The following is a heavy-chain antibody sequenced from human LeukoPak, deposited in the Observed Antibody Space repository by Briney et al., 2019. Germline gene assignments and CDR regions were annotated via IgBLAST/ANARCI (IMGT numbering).Heavy chain of an antibody. CDR1: GYTFTGYY. J-gene: IGHJ5*02. V-gene: IGHV1-2*02. Sequence: GASVKVSCKASGYTFTGYYMHWVRQDPGQGLEWMGWINPKSGVTDYGQNFQGRVTMTRDTSISTVYMELSSLRSADTAVYYCARESGPQWVTWFDPWGQGTQVTVSS. CDR2: INPKSGVT. D-gene: IGHD2-8*01. CDR3: ARESGPQWVTWFDP.